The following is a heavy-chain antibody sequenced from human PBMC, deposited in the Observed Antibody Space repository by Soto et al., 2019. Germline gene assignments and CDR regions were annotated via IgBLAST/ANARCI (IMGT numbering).Heavy chain of an antibody. J-gene: IGHJ4*02. D-gene: IGHD3-22*01. Sequence: SETLSLTCTVSGGSISSYYWSWIRQPPGKGLEWIGYIYYSGSTNYNPPLKSRVTISVDTSKHQFSLKLSSVTAADTAVYYCARDYCDSSGYYMGYWGQGTLVTVSS. V-gene: IGHV4-59*01. CDR1: GGSISSYY. CDR3: ARDYCDSSGYYMGY. CDR2: IYYSGST.